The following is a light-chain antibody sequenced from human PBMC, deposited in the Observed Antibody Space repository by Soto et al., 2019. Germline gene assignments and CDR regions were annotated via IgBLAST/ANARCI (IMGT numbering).Light chain of an antibody. J-gene: IGKJ2*01. Sequence: EIVMTQSPATLSVSPGERATLSCRASQSVSSNLAGYQQKPGQAPRLLIYGASTRATGIPARFSGSGSGTEFTLTVSSLQSEDFAVYYCQQYNNWPPRITFGQGTKVDIK. V-gene: IGKV3-15*01. CDR1: QSVSSN. CDR2: GAS. CDR3: QQYNNWPPRIT.